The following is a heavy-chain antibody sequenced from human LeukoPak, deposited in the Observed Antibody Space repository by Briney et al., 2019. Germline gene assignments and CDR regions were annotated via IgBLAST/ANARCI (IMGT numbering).Heavy chain of an antibody. Sequence: GGSLRLSCAASGFTFSSYAMSWVRQAPGKGLEWVSAISGSGGSTYYADSVKGRFTIYRDNSKNTVFLQMNSLRAEDTALYYCAKGRGPGADFDYWGQGTLVTVSS. CDR3: AKGRGPGADFDY. D-gene: IGHD3-10*01. J-gene: IGHJ4*02. CDR2: ISGSGGST. V-gene: IGHV3-23*01. CDR1: GFTFSSYA.